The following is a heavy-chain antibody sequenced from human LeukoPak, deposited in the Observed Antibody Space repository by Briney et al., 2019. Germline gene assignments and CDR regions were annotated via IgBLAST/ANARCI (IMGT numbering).Heavy chain of an antibody. V-gene: IGHV3-33*01. CDR3: ARGYCSGGSCYPGYFDY. Sequence: GGSLRLSCAASGFTFSTYGMHWVRQVPGKGLEWVALIWYDGSNKYYADSVKCRFIISRDNSKDTLYLQMNSLRAEDTAVYYCARGYCSGGSCYPGYFDYWGQGTLVTVSS. D-gene: IGHD2-15*01. J-gene: IGHJ4*02. CDR2: IWYDGSNK. CDR1: GFTFSTYG.